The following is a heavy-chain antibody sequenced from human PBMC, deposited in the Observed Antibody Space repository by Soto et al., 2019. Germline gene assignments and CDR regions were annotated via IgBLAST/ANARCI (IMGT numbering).Heavy chain of an antibody. CDR1: GFAISRGYY. CDR3: AREKVGTTFFDN. CDR2: IYPSVSS. J-gene: IGHJ4*02. D-gene: IGHD1-1*01. V-gene: IGHV4-38-2*02. Sequence: SETLSLTCSVSGFAISRGYYWSWLRQPPGKGLEWIGSIYPSVSSYHNPSLATRLRLSIDTSKNQFTLNLTSVTAADTALYFCAREKVGTTFFDNWGQGIQVTVSS.